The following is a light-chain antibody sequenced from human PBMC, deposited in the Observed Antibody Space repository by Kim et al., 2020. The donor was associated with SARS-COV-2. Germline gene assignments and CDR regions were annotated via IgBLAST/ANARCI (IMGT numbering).Light chain of an antibody. J-gene: IGLJ3*02. CDR3: QAWDTYTV. CDR1: KLGDKY. CDR2: QDS. V-gene: IGLV3-1*01. Sequence: SYELTQPPSVSVSPGQTASITCSGDKLGDKYVCWYQQKPGQSPLLVIYQDSKRPSGIPERFSGSNSGNTATLTISGTQTMDEADYYCQAWDTYTVFSGGTQLTVL.